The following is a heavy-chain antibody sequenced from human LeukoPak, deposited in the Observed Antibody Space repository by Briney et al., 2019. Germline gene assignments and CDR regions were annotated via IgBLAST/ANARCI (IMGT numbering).Heavy chain of an antibody. CDR2: IYHSGST. CDR3: ARGGSRYSGSYYGG. CDR1: GGSISSSNW. D-gene: IGHD1-26*01. J-gene: IGHJ4*02. V-gene: IGHV4-4*02. Sequence: PSETLSLTCAVSGGSISSSNWWSWVRQPPGKGLEWIGEIYHSGSTNYNPSLKSRVTISVDKSKNQFSLKLSSVTAADTAVYYCARGGSRYSGSYYGGWGQGTLVTVSS.